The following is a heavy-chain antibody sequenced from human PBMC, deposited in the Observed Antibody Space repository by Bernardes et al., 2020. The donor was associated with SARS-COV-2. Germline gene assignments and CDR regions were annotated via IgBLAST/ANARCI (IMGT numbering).Heavy chain of an antibody. CDR3: VRVESVTTLSSGIDY. Sequence: GGSLRLSCSASGFTFSSHAMYWVRQAPGKGLECVSIITRSGGSTYYVDSVKGRFTISRDNFKNTLYLQMNSLKTEDTAVYYCVRVESVTTLSSGIDYWGRGTLVTVSS. D-gene: IGHD4-17*01. V-gene: IGHV3-64D*06. J-gene: IGHJ4*02. CDR1: GFTFSSHA. CDR2: ITRSGGST.